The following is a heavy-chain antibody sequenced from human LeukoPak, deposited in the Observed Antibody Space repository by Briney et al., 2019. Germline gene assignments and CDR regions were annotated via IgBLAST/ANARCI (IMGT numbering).Heavy chain of an antibody. CDR2: INTDTNDK. D-gene: IGHD2-15*01. V-gene: IGHV1-3*04. J-gene: IGHJ4*02. Sequence: ASVMVSCKASGYSFTNYLIHWMRQAPGQSLQWMGWINTDTNDKKYSQNLQGRVTITRDTSATTAYMELSSLRSEDTAVYYCARDSGAFDYWGQGTPVTVSS. CDR1: GYSFTNYL. CDR3: ARDSGAFDY.